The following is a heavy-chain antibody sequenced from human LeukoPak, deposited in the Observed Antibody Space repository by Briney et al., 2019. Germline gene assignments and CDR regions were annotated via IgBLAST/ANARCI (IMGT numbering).Heavy chain of an antibody. Sequence: ASVKVSCKASGYTFTIFDINWVRQAPGQGLEWVGWMNPKTGDTVYAQNFQARVTMTRDTSIGTASMELNSLRSEDTAVYYCAKGAIFGVTIRGYGMDVWGQGTSVTVSS. V-gene: IGHV1-8*01. CDR3: AKGAIFGVTIRGYGMDV. D-gene: IGHD3-3*01. CDR1: GYTFTIFD. CDR2: MNPKTGDT. J-gene: IGHJ6*02.